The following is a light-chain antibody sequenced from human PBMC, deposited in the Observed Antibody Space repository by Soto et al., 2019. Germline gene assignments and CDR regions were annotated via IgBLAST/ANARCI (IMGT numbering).Light chain of an antibody. CDR3: QQSYST. J-gene: IGKJ2*01. Sequence: DIQMTQSPSSLSASVGDRVTITCRASQSISSYLNWYQQKPGKAPKLLIYAASSLQSGVPSRFSGSGSGTDFTLTIRSLQPEDFATCYCQQSYSTFGQGTKLEIK. CDR1: QSISSY. V-gene: IGKV1-39*01. CDR2: AAS.